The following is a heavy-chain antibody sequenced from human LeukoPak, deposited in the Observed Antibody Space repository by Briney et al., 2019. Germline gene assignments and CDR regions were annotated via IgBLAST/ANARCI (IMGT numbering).Heavy chain of an antibody. V-gene: IGHV4-34*01. Sequence: PSATLSLICAVYGGPFSHYYWPWIRHSPGRGLESVVHITHSGSTNYNPSLNSRVTISVDTSKNQFSLKVRSVTAADTALYYGAREREESGAWDESPHFDGWGQGALVS. CDR3: AREREESGAWDESPHFDG. J-gene: IGHJ4*01. CDR1: GGPFSHYY. D-gene: IGHD1-26*01. CDR2: ITHSGST.